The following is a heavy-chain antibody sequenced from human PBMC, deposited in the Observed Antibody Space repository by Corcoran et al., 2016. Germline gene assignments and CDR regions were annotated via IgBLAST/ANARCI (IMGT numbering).Heavy chain of an antibody. V-gene: IGHV3-23*01. CDR2: ISASGGRT. J-gene: IGHJ3*02. CDR1: GFTFRSYA. CDR3: AKDPNGDYVGAFDI. Sequence: VQLLESGGGLVQPGGSLRLSCAASGFTFRSYAMSWVRQAPGKGPEWVSGISASGGRTHYADSVKGRFTISRDSSKNTLYLQMNSLRDADTAIYYCAKDPNGDYVGAFDIWGQGTMVTVSS. D-gene: IGHD4-17*01.